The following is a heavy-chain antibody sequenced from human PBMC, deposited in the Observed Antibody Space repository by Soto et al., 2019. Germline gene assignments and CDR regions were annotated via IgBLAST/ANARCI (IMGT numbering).Heavy chain of an antibody. D-gene: IGHD4-17*01. CDR3: ARGEHLVGDYGGNSFSKSRYYFDY. CDR1: GGSISSYY. CDR2: IYYSGST. J-gene: IGHJ4*02. V-gene: IGHV4-59*01. Sequence: QVQLQESGPGLVKPSETLSLTCTVSGGSISSYYWSWIRQPPGKGLEWIGYIYYSGSTNYNPSLKSRVTISVDTSKNQFSLKLSSVTAADTAVYYCARGEHLVGDYGGNSFSKSRYYFDYWGQGTLVTVSS.